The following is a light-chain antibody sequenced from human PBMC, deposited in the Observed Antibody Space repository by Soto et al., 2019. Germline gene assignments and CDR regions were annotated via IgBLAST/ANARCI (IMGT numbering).Light chain of an antibody. CDR3: SSYTSSSTPFV. V-gene: IGLV2-14*03. CDR2: DVS. J-gene: IGLJ1*01. CDR1: SSDIGGYNY. Sequence: QSALTQPASVSGSPGQSITISCTGTSSDIGGYNYVSWYQRHPGKAPKLMIYDVSDWPSGVSNRFSGSKSGNTASLTISGLQAEDEADYFCSSYTSSSTPFVFGTGTKVTVL.